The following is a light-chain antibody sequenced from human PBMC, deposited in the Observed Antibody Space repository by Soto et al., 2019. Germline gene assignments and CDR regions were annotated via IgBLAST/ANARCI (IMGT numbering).Light chain of an antibody. V-gene: IGLV1-40*01. CDR2: GNS. J-gene: IGLJ2*01. CDR3: QSYDTSLSGSVV. Sequence: QSVLTQPPSVSGAPGQRVTISCTGSSSNIGAGYDVHWYQQLPGTAPKLLIYGNSNRPSGAPDRFSGSKSGTSASLAITGLQAEDEADYYCQSYDTSLSGSVVFGGGTQLTVL. CDR1: SSNIGAGYD.